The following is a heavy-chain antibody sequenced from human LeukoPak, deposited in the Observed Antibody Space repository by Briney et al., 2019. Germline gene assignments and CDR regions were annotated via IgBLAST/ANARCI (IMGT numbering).Heavy chain of an antibody. CDR2: MNPNSGNT. J-gene: IGHJ6*03. D-gene: IGHD2-15*01. V-gene: IGHV1-8*01. Sequence: ASVKVSCKASGYTFTSYDINWVRQATGQGLEWMGWMNPNSGNTGYAQKFQGRVTMTRNTSISTAYMELSSQRSEDTAVYYCASACSGGSCLDYYYYMDVWGKGTTVTVSS. CDR3: ASACSGGSCLDYYYYMDV. CDR1: GYTFTSYD.